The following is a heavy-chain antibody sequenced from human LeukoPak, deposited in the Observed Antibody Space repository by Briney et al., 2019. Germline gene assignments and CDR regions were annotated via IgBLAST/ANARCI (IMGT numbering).Heavy chain of an antibody. V-gene: IGHV1-69*13. D-gene: IGHD6-6*01. CDR1: GGTFSSYA. CDR2: IIPIFGTA. CDR3: ARTVTIAARPLYYYYMDV. Sequence: HRASVKVSCKASGGTFSSYAISWVRQAPGQGLEWMGGIIPIFGTANYAQKFQGRVTITADESTSTAYMELSSLRSEDTAVYYCARTVTIAARPLYYYYMDVWGKGTTVTVSS. J-gene: IGHJ6*03.